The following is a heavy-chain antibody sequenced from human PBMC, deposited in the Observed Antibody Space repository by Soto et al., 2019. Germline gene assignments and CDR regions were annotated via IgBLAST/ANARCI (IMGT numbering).Heavy chain of an antibody. CDR1: GFTFSSYG. Sequence: GGSLRLSCAASGFTFSSYGMHWVRQAPGKGLEWVAVISYDGSNKYYADSVKGRFTISRDNSKNTLYLQMNSLRAEDTAVYYCAKGYYDFLWLVFDYWGQGTLVTVSS. CDR2: ISYDGSNK. CDR3: AKGYYDFLWLVFDY. V-gene: IGHV3-30*18. J-gene: IGHJ4*02. D-gene: IGHD3-3*01.